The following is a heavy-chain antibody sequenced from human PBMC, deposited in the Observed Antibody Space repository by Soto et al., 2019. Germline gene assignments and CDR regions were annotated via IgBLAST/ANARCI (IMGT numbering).Heavy chain of an antibody. CDR1: GGTFSSYA. Sequence: SVKVSCKASGGTFSSYAISWVRQAPGQGLEWMGGLIPIFGTANYAQKFQGRVTITADKSTSTAYMELSSLRSEDTAVYYCARTNGVPYNWFDPWGQGTLVTVSS. CDR3: ARTNGVPYNWFDP. D-gene: IGHD2-8*01. V-gene: IGHV1-69*06. J-gene: IGHJ5*02. CDR2: LIPIFGTA.